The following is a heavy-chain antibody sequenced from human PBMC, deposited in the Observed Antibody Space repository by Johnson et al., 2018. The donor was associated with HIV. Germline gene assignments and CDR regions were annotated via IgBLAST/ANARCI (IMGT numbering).Heavy chain of an antibody. CDR2: ISSSGNTI. V-gene: IGHV3-48*03. D-gene: IGHD6-19*01. Sequence: VQLVESGGGVVQPGRSLRLSCGASGFIFSSYAMHWVRQAPGKGLEWVSYISSSGNTIFYADSVKGRFTISRDNAKNSLFLQMNSLRAEDTAVYYCVRDQGSGWPTNAFDIWGRGTRVTVSS. J-gene: IGHJ3*02. CDR1: GFIFSSYA. CDR3: VRDQGSGWPTNAFDI.